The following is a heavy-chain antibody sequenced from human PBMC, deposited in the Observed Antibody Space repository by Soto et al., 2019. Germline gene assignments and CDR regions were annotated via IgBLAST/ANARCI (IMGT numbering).Heavy chain of an antibody. V-gene: IGHV4-59*01. CDR2: IYYSGST. CDR1: GGSISSYY. J-gene: IGHJ4*02. CDR3: ARGGVSDYFDY. D-gene: IGHD2-8*01. Sequence: SETLSLICTVSGGSISSYYWSWIRQPPGKGLEWIGYIYYSGSTNYNPSLKSRVTISVDTSKNQFSLKLSSVTAADTAVYYCARGGVSDYFDYWGQGTLVTVSS.